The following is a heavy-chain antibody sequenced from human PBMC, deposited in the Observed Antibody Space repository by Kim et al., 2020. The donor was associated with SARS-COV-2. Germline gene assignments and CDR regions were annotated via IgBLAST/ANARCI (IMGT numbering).Heavy chain of an antibody. D-gene: IGHD4-4*01. V-gene: IGHV3-7*01. CDR3: ARDQRGSNYAPGYYYYYYMDV. Sequence: GGSLRLSCAASGFTFSSYWMSCVRQAPGKGLEWVANIKQDGSEKYYLDSVKGRFTISRDNAKNSLYLQMNSLRAEDTAVYYCARDQRGSNYAPGYYYYYYMDVWGKGTTVTVSS. J-gene: IGHJ6*03. CDR2: IKQDGSEK. CDR1: GFTFSSYW.